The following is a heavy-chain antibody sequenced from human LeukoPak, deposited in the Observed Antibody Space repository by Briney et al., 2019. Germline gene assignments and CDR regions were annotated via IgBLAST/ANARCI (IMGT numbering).Heavy chain of an antibody. CDR1: GFTFSDYN. J-gene: IGHJ5*02. Sequence: PGGSLRLSCAASGFTFSDYNMRWLRQAPGKGLEWVSSISRSGSTKYYADSVKGRFTISRDNAKNSLYLQMNSLRAEDTAVYYCARGDYEDWFDPWGQGTLVRVPS. CDR2: ISRSGSTK. CDR3: ARGDYEDWFDP. D-gene: IGHD4-17*01. V-gene: IGHV3-11*01.